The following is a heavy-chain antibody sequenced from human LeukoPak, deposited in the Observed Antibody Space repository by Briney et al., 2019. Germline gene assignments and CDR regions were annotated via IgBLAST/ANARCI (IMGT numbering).Heavy chain of an antibody. Sequence: GGSLRLSCVASGFTFSNYAMSWVRQPPGKGLEWVSGISDGGYNTYYADSVRGRFTISRDKSKNTLYLQTDSLRAEDTAVYYCAKDRYYGSSKRDAFDIWGKGKKVTVSS. D-gene: IGHD3-10*01. CDR3: AKDRYYGSSKRDAFDI. CDR2: ISDGGYNT. V-gene: IGHV3-23*01. J-gene: IGHJ3*02. CDR1: GFTFSNYA.